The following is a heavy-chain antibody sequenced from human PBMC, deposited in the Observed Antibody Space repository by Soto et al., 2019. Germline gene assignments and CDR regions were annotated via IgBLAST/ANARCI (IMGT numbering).Heavy chain of an antibody. CDR1: GGSISSGNYY. CDR3: ATMGTPVTGLYYFDY. D-gene: IGHD4-17*01. CDR2: ISYSGTT. J-gene: IGHJ4*02. Sequence: SETLSLTCTVSGGSISSGNYYWSWIRQPPGKGLEWIGFISYSGTTHYSASHRSRVSISVDTSKNQFSLDLSSVTAADTAVYYCATMGTPVTGLYYFDYWGQGTLVTVSS. V-gene: IGHV4-30-4*01.